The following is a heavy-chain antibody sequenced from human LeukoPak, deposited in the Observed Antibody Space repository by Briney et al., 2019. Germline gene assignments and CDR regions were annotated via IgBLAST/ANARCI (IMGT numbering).Heavy chain of an antibody. CDR2: INPNNGGT. CDR1: GYTFTDYY. V-gene: IGHV1-2*02. D-gene: IGHD2-15*01. CDR3: ARVDVVVVAAGGFFDY. J-gene: IGHJ4*02. Sequence: GASVKVSCKASGYTFTDYYIHWVRQAPGQGLEWMGWINPNNGGTNYAQKFQGRVTMTRDTSISTAYMELSRLRSDDTAVYYCARVDVVVVAAGGFFDYWGQGTLVTVSS.